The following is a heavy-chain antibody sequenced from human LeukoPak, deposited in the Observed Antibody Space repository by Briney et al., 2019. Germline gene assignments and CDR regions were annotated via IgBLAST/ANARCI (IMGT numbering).Heavy chain of an antibody. CDR1: GFTFSSYG. Sequence: PGRSLRLSCAASGFTFSSYGFHWVRQAPGKGLEWVAVISYDGNNEYYADSVKGRFTISRDNSKNTLYLQMNSLSSEDTAVYYCAKDRSSSSPDYWGQGILVTVSS. CDR2: ISYDGNNE. CDR3: AKDRSSSSPDY. D-gene: IGHD6-6*01. J-gene: IGHJ4*02. V-gene: IGHV3-30*18.